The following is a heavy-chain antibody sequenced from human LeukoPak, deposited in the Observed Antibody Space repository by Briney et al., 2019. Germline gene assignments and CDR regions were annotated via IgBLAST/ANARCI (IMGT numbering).Heavy chain of an antibody. J-gene: IGHJ1*01. V-gene: IGHV3-23*01. CDR1: GFTFSSYA. Sequence: GGSLRLSCAASGFTFSSYAMSWVRQAPGKGLEWVSAISGGGGSTYYADSVKGRFTISRDNSKNTLYLQMNSLRAEDTAVYYCAKETYSSGWVEYFQHWGQGTLVTVSS. D-gene: IGHD6-19*01. CDR2: ISGGGGST. CDR3: AKETYSSGWVEYFQH.